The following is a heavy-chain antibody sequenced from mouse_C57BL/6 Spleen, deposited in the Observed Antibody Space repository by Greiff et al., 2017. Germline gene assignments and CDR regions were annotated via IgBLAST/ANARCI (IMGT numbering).Heavy chain of an antibody. D-gene: IGHD2-3*01. V-gene: IGHV1-69*01. CDR1: GYTFTSYW. Sequence: QVQLQQPGAELVMPGASVKLSCKASGYTFTSYWMHWVKQRPGQGLEWIGEIDPSDSYTNYNQKFKGKSTLTVDKSSSTAYMPLSSLTSEDSAVYYCARMGGDAMDYWGQGTSVTVSS. CDR2: IDPSDSYT. CDR3: ARMGGDAMDY. J-gene: IGHJ4*01.